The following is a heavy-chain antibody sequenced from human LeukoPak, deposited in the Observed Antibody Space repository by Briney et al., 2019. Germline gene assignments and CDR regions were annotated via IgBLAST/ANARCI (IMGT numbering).Heavy chain of an antibody. J-gene: IGHJ4*02. D-gene: IGHD2-21*01. CDR3: AREIDTWDFDY. CDR1: GFTFSSYW. V-gene: IGHV3-21*06. CDR2: ISDGGGNI. Sequence: GGSLRLSCAASGFTFSSYWMNWVRQAPGKGLEWVSSISDGGGNIYYAHSVKGRFTISRDNAKNSVYLQMDSLGAEDTAVYYCAREIDTWDFDYWGQGTLVTVSS.